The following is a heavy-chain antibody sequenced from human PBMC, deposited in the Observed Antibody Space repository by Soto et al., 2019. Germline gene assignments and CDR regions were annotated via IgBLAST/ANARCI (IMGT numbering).Heavy chain of an antibody. Sequence: QVQLMHAGAEVKKPGASVKVSCMASGDTFTDYYIHWVRQAPGQGLEWMGTVSPSGGHTAYPQHFLCRVTSTSDTSTSILAIELTSLTSDDPAVYHGSRLGHVVVVTAAFDYWAQGTLVTFSP. CDR3: SRLGHVVVVTAAFDY. D-gene: IGHD2-21*02. CDR1: GDTFTDYY. V-gene: IGHV1-46*01. CDR2: VSPSGGHT. J-gene: IGHJ4*02.